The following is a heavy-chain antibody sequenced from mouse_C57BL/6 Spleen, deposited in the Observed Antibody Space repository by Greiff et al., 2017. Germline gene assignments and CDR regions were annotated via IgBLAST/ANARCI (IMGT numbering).Heavy chain of an antibody. CDR1: GYTFTSYW. D-gene: IGHD1-1*01. V-gene: IGHV1-53*01. CDR2: INPSNGGT. CDR3: ARFNYGSSYENAMDY. J-gene: IGHJ4*01. Sequence: VQLQQPGPELVKPGASVKLSCKASGYTFTSYWMHWVKQRPGQGLEWIGNINPSNGGTNYNEKFKSKATLTVDKSSSTAYMQLSSLTSEDSAVYYCARFNYGSSYENAMDYWGQGTSVTVSS.